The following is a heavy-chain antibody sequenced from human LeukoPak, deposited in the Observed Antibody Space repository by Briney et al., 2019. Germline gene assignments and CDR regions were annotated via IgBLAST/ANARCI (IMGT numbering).Heavy chain of an antibody. J-gene: IGHJ4*02. CDR1: GYAFTSFW. D-gene: IGHD3-10*01. Sequence: GESLKISCKSAGYAFTSFWIGWGRPIPGKGLGGMGIIYPGDSDTRYSPSFQGQVTISADKSIGTAYLHWSSLKASDTAMYYCARQSLRGVSYFAFWGQGTLVTVSS. CDR3: ARQSLRGVSYFAF. V-gene: IGHV5-51*01. CDR2: IYPGDSDT.